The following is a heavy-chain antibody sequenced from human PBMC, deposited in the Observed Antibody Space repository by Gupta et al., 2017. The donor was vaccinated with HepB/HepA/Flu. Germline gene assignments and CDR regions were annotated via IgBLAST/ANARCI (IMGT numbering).Heavy chain of an antibody. J-gene: IGHJ4*02. CDR3: ARVKWIQLWLGTEYYFDY. Sequence: EVQLVESGGGLVQPGGSLRLSCAASGFTFSSYEMNWVRTAPGKGLEWVSYISSSGSTIYYADSVKGRFTISRDNAKNSLYLQMNSLRAEDTAVYYCARVKWIQLWLGTEYYFDYWGQGTLVTVSS. CDR2: ISSSGSTI. D-gene: IGHD5-18*01. V-gene: IGHV3-48*03. CDR1: GFTFSSYE.